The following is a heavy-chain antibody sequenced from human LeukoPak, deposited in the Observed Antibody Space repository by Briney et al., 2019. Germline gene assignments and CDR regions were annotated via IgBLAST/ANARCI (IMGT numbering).Heavy chain of an antibody. Sequence: SETLSLTCDVSGDSISSNCWTWIRQPPGKGLEWIGYINYSGSTKCNPSLQSRVTMSVASSKRQFSLKLSSITTADTAVYYCARGLVSVPRSALHISGQGTTVTVSS. CDR1: GDSISSNC. CDR3: ARGLVSVPRSALHI. D-gene: IGHD2-8*02. CDR2: INYSGST. V-gene: IGHV4-59*01. J-gene: IGHJ3*02.